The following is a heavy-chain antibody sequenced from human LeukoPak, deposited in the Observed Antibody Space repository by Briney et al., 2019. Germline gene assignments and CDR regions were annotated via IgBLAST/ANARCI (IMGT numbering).Heavy chain of an antibody. J-gene: IGHJ4*02. CDR1: GGSISSYY. V-gene: IGHV4-59*01. CDR3: ARGRRFSETSSGLSFYFDY. D-gene: IGHD6-19*01. Sequence: SETLSLTCTVSGGSISSYYWSWIRQPPGKGLEWIGHTYYSGSTDCNPSLKSRVTISVDTSKNHFSLKLTSVTAADTSVYYCARGRRFSETSSGLSFYFDYWGQGTLVTVSS. CDR2: TYYSGST.